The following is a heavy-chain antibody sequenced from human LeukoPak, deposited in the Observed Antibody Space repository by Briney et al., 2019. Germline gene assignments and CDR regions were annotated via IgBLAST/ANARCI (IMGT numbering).Heavy chain of an antibody. D-gene: IGHD3-22*01. J-gene: IGHJ5*02. CDR2: FSGSGGSI. Sequence: GGSLRLSCAASGFTFYSYAMNWVRQTPGKGLEWVSTFSGSGGSIYYADSVKGRFTISRDNAKNTLNLQMNSLRAEDTAVYYCARDLGQYYDTSDNWFDPWGQGTLVTVSS. CDR1: GFTFYSYA. V-gene: IGHV3-23*01. CDR3: ARDLGQYYDTSDNWFDP.